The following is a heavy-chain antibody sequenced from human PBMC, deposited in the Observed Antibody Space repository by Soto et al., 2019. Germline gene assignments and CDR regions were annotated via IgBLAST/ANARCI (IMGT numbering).Heavy chain of an antibody. D-gene: IGHD3-22*01. CDR3: ARHDYYDSSGYEAFDI. V-gene: IGHV2-70*01. J-gene: IGHJ3*02. CDR1: GFSLSTSGMC. Sequence: SGPTLVNPTHTLTLTCTFSGFSLSTSGMCVSWIRQPPGKALEWLALIDWDDDKYYSTSLKTRLTISKDTSKNQGVLTMTNMDPVDTATYYCARHDYYDSSGYEAFDIWGQGTVVTVSS. CDR2: IDWDDDK.